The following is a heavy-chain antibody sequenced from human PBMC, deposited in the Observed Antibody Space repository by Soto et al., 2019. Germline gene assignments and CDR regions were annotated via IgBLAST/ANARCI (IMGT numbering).Heavy chain of an antibody. J-gene: IGHJ5*02. V-gene: IGHV3-15*01. D-gene: IGHD2-2*01. CDR1: GFTFSNAW. CDR2: IKSKTDGGTT. Sequence: LRLSCAASGFTFSNAWMSWVRQAPGKGLEWVGRIKSKTDGGTTDYAAPVKGRFTISRDDSKNTLYLQMNSLKTEDTAVYYCTTDGVVVPAAIGWFDPWGQGTLVTVSS. CDR3: TTDGVVVPAAIGWFDP.